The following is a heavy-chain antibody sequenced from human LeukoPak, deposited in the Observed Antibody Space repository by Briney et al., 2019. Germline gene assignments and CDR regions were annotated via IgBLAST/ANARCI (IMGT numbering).Heavy chain of an antibody. V-gene: IGHV4-59*01. CDR1: GGSISRYY. J-gene: IGHJ4*02. Sequence: SETPSLTCTVSGGSISRYYWSCVPQPPRKGLEWIGYIYYSGSTNYNPSLKSRVSISIDTSKNQFSLRLTSVTAADSAVYYCARDYYGPGSSAFDDWGQGTLVTVSS. CDR2: IYYSGST. CDR3: ARDYYGPGSSAFDD. D-gene: IGHD3-10*01.